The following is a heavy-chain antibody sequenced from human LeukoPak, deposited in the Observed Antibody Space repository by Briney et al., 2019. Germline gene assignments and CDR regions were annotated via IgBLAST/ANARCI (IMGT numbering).Heavy chain of an antibody. J-gene: IGHJ5*02. Sequence: GASVKVSCKASGGTFSSYAISWVRQAPGQGLEWMGGIIPIFGTANYAQKFQGRVTITADESTSTAYMELSSLRSEDTAVYYCASKLYGSGMFDPWGQGTLVTVSS. D-gene: IGHD3-10*01. CDR2: IIPIFGTA. CDR1: GGTFSSYA. V-gene: IGHV1-69*13. CDR3: ASKLYGSGMFDP.